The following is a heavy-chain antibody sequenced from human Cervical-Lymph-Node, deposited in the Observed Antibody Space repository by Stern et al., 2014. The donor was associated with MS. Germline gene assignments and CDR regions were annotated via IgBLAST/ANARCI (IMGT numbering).Heavy chain of an antibody. CDR2: IRGGGSTK. D-gene: IGHD3-22*01. V-gene: IGHV3-11*01. CDR1: GSFFGDHY. J-gene: IGHJ4*02. Sequence: QVQLVQSGGGLVKPGGSLRLSCAASGSFFGDHYMTWIRQAPGKGLEWVSYIRGGGSTKYYADSVKGRFHISRDNPHNSLYTQMNGLRAEDTAVYYCARDEHSLDSWGQGTLVTVSS. CDR3: ARDEHSLDS.